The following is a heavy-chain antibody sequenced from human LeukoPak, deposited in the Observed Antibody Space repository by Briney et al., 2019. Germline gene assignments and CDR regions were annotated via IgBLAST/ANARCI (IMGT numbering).Heavy chain of an antibody. D-gene: IGHD3-22*01. CDR3: ARDISPYYVSSGYYYDY. Sequence: ASVKVSCKASGYTFTSYGISWVRQAPGQGLEWMGWISAYNGNTNYAQKLQGRVTMTTDTSTSTAYMELRSLRSDDTAVYYCARDISPYYVSSGYYYDYWGQGTLVTVSS. V-gene: IGHV1-18*01. CDR2: ISAYNGNT. CDR1: GYTFTSYG. J-gene: IGHJ4*02.